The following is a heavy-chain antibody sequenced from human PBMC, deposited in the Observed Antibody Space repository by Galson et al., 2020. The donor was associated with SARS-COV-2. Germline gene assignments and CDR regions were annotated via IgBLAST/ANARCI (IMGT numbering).Heavy chain of an antibody. D-gene: IGHD5-18*01. CDR3: AREDRAMFAVPVDY. CDR1: GYTFTSYG. J-gene: IGHJ4*02. CDR2: ISAYNGNT. V-gene: IGHV1-18*01. Sequence: ALVKVSCKASGYTFTSYGISWVRQAPGQGLEWMGWISAYNGNTNYAQKLQGRVTMTTDTSTSTAYMELRSLRSDDTAVYYCAREDRAMFAVPVDYWGQGTLVTVSS.